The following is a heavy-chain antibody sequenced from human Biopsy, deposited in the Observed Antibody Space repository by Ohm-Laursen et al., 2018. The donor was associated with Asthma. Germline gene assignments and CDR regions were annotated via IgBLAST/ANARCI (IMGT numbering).Heavy chain of an antibody. CDR3: AKELFPGWELRRGPDS. CDR2: ISFDGSNE. D-gene: IGHD1-26*01. Sequence: SLRLSCAATGFTVSRDHMFWVRQAPGKGLEWVAVISFDGSNEDYADSVKGRFTISRDNSKNTLFLEMNSLRPEDTAVYYCAKELFPGWELRRGPDSWGQGTLVTVSS. V-gene: IGHV3-30*18. J-gene: IGHJ4*02. CDR1: GFTVSRDH.